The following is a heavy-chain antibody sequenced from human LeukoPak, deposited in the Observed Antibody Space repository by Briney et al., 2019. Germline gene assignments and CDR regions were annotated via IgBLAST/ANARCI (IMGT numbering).Heavy chain of an antibody. J-gene: IGHJ4*02. CDR3: ARDRHCTNGVCYNTPFDY. CDR2: IYHRGST. D-gene: IGHD2-8*01. CDR1: GGSISSSSYY. Sequence: PSETLSLTCTVSGGSISSSSYYWGWIRQPPGKGLEWIGRIYHRGSTYYNPSLKSRVTISVDTSKNRFSLKLCSVTAADTAVYYCARDRHCTNGVCYNTPFDYWGQGTLVTVSS. V-gene: IGHV4-39*07.